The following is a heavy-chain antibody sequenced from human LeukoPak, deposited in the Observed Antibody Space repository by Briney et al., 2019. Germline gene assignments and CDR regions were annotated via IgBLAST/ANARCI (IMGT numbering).Heavy chain of an antibody. J-gene: IGHJ4*02. D-gene: IGHD2-2*01. Sequence: SETLSLTCTVSGGSISSYHWSWIRQPPGKGLEWIGSIYYSGSTYYNPSLKSRVTISVDTSKNQFSLKLSSVTAADTAVYYCARHIVVPAATIDYWGQGTLVTVSS. CDR1: GGSISSYH. CDR3: ARHIVVPAATIDY. V-gene: IGHV4-39*01. CDR2: IYYSGST.